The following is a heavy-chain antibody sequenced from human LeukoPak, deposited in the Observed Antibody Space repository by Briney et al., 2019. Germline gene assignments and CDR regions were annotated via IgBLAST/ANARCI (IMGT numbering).Heavy chain of an antibody. CDR1: GFTFSGYW. D-gene: IGHD1-26*01. CDR3: AGDSLYSGTYFYFDY. J-gene: IGHJ4*02. V-gene: IGHV3-66*01. Sequence: GGSLRLSCAASGFTFSGYWMHWVRQAPGKGLEWVSVIYFGGSTYYTDSVQGRFIISRDNSKNTLYLQMNSLRAEDTAVYYCAGDSLYSGTYFYFDYWGQGTLVTVSS. CDR2: IYFGGST.